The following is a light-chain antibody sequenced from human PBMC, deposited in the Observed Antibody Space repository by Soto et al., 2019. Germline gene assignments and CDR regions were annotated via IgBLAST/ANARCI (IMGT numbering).Light chain of an antibody. V-gene: IGLV1-44*01. CDR3: AAWDDSLNVV. J-gene: IGLJ2*01. Sequence: QSVLTQPPSVSEAPRQRVTISCSGSSSNIGSNTVDWYQQLPGTAPKLLIYSNNQRPSGVPDRFSGSKSGTSASLAISGLQSEDEADYYCAAWDDSLNVVFGGGTKVTVL. CDR1: SSNIGSNT. CDR2: SNN.